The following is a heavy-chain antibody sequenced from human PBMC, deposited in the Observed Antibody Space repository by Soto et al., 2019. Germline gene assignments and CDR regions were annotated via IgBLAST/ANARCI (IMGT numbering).Heavy chain of an antibody. D-gene: IGHD5-12*01. Sequence: QVQLQVSGPGLVKPSETLSLTCTVSGDSISAYSWSWVRQPPGKGLEWIGNIHYNGNTKYNPSLKSRVTTSXXXSXXQFSLRLISVTAADTAKYFCAREGNLGRWLQPLDFWGQGTLVTVSS. J-gene: IGHJ4*02. V-gene: IGHV4-59*01. CDR3: AREGNLGRWLQPLDF. CDR2: IHYNGNT. CDR1: GDSISAYS.